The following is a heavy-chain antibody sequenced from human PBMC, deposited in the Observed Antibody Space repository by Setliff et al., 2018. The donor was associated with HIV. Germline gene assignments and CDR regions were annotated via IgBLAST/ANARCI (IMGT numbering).Heavy chain of an antibody. CDR1: GESLSPYC. V-gene: IGHV4-34*01. J-gene: IGHJ4*02. Sequence: SETLSLTCAVYGESLSPYCWSWIRQPPGKGLEWIGEINHSGSNNYNPSLKSRVTLSVDTSKNQFSLKLTSVTAADAAVYYCARGLGMVESTTPFDFWGQGTLVTVSS. CDR3: ARGLGMVESTTPFDF. D-gene: IGHD1-26*01. CDR2: INHSGSN.